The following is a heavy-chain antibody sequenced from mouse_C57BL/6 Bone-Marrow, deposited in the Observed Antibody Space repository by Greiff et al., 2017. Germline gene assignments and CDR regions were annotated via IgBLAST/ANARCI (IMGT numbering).Heavy chain of an antibody. J-gene: IGHJ2*01. V-gene: IGHV5-17*01. CDR1: GFTFSDYG. CDR2: IRSGSSTI. D-gene: IGHD1-1*01. CDR3: ARPGITTVDY. Sequence: EVKLVESGGGLVKPGGSLKLSCAASGFTFSDYGMHWVRQAPEKGLEWVAYIRSGSSTIYYADTVKGRFTISRDNAKNTLFLQMTSLRSEDTAMYYCARPGITTVDYWGQGTTLTVSS.